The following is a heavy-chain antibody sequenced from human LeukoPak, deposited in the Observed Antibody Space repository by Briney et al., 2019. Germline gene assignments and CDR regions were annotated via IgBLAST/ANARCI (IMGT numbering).Heavy chain of an antibody. CDR1: GSTFSSYP. V-gene: IGHV3-48*03. J-gene: IGHJ3*02. CDR2: ISGSDNTR. CDR3: ARRAAAGHLDGFDI. Sequence: PGGSLRLSCAASGSTFSSYPMNWVRQAPGRGLEWVSYISGSDNTRSYADSVKGRFTISRDNAKSSLSLQMNSLRAEDTAVYYCARRAAAGHLDGFDIWGQGTLITVSS. D-gene: IGHD6-13*01.